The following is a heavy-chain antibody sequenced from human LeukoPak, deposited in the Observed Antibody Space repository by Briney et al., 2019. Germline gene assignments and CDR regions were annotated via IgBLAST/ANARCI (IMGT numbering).Heavy chain of an antibody. CDR3: ARELQEPVFYFDY. Sequence: ASVTVSCKASGYTFTSYHMHWVRQAPGQGLEWMGIINPSGGTTNYAQKFRGRVTMTRDMSTSTVYMELSSLRSEDTAVYYCARELQEPVFYFDYWGQGTLVTVSS. CDR1: GYTFTSYH. J-gene: IGHJ4*02. CDR2: INPSGGTT. D-gene: IGHD2-8*01. V-gene: IGHV1-46*01.